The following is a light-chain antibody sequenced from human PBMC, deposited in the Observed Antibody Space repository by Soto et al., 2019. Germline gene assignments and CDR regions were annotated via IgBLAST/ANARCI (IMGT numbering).Light chain of an antibody. Sequence: SVLTQPPSASGTPGQRVPISCSGSSYNIGSNTVNWYQQLPGTAPKLLIYSNNQRPAGVPGRFSGSKSGTSASLAISGLQAEDEADYYCAAGDDSRNGSYVFGTGTKLTVL. CDR2: SNN. CDR3: AAGDDSRNGSYV. J-gene: IGLJ1*01. CDR1: SYNIGSNT. V-gene: IGLV1-44*01.